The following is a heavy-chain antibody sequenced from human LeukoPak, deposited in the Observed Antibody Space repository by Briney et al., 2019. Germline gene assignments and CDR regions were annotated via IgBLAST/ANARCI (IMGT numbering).Heavy chain of an antibody. V-gene: IGHV4-39*01. CDR3: ARHLSWQQLFSTGFDP. D-gene: IGHD6-13*01. CDR2: IYYSGSI. CDR1: GGSVSSSSYY. Sequence: SETLSLTCTVSGGSVSSSSYYWGWIRQPPGKGLEWIGSIYYSGSIYYNPSLKSRVTISVDTSKNQFSLKLSSVTAADTAVYYCARHLSWQQLFSTGFDPWGQGTLVTVSS. J-gene: IGHJ5*02.